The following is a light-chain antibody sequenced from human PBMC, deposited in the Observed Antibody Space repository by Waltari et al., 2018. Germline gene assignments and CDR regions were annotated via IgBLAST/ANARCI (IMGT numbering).Light chain of an antibody. V-gene: IGKV1-17*01. CDR3: LQHNRYPFT. CDR1: QDISSF. CDR2: SAT. Sequence: DIQMTQYPSSLSASVGDTVTITCRASQDISSFLNWFKQKPGKAPELLIYSATTLESGVPSRFSGFGSGTEFTLTISSLQPDDFAVYYCLQHNRYPFTFGPGTKLDI. J-gene: IGKJ3*01.